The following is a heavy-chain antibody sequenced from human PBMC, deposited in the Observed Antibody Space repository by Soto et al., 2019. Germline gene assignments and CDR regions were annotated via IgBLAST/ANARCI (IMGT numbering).Heavy chain of an antibody. Sequence: GGSLRLSCAASGFTFSSYGMHWVRQAPGKGLEWVAVISYDGSNKYYADSVKGRFTISRDNSKNTLYLQMNSLRAEDTAVYYCVNPGIAAAGYYFDYWGQGTLVTVSS. CDR1: GFTFSSYG. J-gene: IGHJ4*02. CDR2: ISYDGSNK. V-gene: IGHV3-30*03. D-gene: IGHD6-13*01. CDR3: VNPGIAAAGYYFDY.